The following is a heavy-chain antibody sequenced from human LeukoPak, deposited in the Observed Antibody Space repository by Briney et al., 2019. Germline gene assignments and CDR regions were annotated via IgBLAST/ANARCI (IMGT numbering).Heavy chain of an antibody. Sequence: PSETLSLTCTVSGDSMSSSHYCWGWIRQPPGKGLKWIGSIYYSGSTYYNPSLKSRVTMSVDTSKKQFSLKLSSVTAADTAVYYCARHAVEAASRWFDPWGQGTLVTVSS. CDR2: IYYSGST. J-gene: IGHJ5*02. CDR3: ARHAVEAASRWFDP. V-gene: IGHV4-39*01. CDR1: GDSMSSSHYC. D-gene: IGHD1-1*01.